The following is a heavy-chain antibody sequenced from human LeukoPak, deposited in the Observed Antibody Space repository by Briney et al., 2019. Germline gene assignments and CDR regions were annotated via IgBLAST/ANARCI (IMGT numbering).Heavy chain of an antibody. D-gene: IGHD5-18*01. V-gene: IGHV4-59*01. Sequence: SETLSLTCTVSGGSISSYYWSWIRQPPGKGLEWIGYIYYSGSTNYNPSLKSRVTISVDTSKNQFSLKLSSVTAADTAVYYCARALDTAMLSQHYYMDVWGKGTTVTVSS. CDR1: GGSISSYY. J-gene: IGHJ6*03. CDR3: ARALDTAMLSQHYYMDV. CDR2: IYYSGST.